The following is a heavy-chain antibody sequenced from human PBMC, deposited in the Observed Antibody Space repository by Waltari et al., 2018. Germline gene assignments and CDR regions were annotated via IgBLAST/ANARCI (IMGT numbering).Heavy chain of an antibody. J-gene: IGHJ4*02. Sequence: QVQLQESGPGLVKPSQTLSLTCTVSGGSISSGGYYWSWIRQHPGKGLEWIGYIYYSVSTYYNPSLKSRVTISVDTSKNQFSLKLSSVTAADTAVYYCARSHPEDYGDYRDYFDYWGQGTLVTVSS. D-gene: IGHD4-17*01. CDR2: IYYSVST. CDR1: GGSISSGGYY. V-gene: IGHV4-31*03. CDR3: ARSHPEDYGDYRDYFDY.